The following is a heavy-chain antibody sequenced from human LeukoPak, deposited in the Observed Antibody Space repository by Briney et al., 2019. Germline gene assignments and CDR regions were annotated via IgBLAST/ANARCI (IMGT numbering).Heavy chain of an antibody. CDR1: GFTFSSYN. V-gene: IGHV3-30*02. J-gene: IGHJ4*02. CDR3: AKCAEGYFDWLLCEFDY. D-gene: IGHD3-9*01. CDR2: IRYDGSDK. Sequence: QPGGSLRLSCAASGFTFSSYNMHWVRQAPGKGLEWVAFIRYDGSDKYYAESVKGRFTISRDNAKNSLYLQMNSLRTEDTALYYCAKCAEGYFDWLLCEFDYWGQGTLVTVSS.